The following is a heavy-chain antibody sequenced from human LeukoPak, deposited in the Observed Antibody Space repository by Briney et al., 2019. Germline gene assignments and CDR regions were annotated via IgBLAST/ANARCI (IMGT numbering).Heavy chain of an antibody. J-gene: IGHJ6*04. CDR3: ARSLRYDILTGYDYYYGMDV. Sequence: GESLKISCKGSGYSFTSYWIGWVRQLPGKGLEGMGIIYPGDSDTRYSPSFQGQVIISADKSISTAYLQWSSLKASDTAMYYCARSLRYDILTGYDYYYGMDVWGKGTTVTVSS. CDR2: IYPGDSDT. CDR1: GYSFTSYW. D-gene: IGHD3-9*01. V-gene: IGHV5-51*01.